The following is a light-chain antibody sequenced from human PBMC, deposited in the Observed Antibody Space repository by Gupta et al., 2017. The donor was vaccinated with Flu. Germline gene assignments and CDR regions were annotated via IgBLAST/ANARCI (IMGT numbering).Light chain of an antibody. CDR1: QSVSSW. V-gene: IGKV1-5*03. J-gene: IGKJ2*01. CDR3: QHEYSFSLT. Sequence: PMTQSPSTLSAFVVDRVTITCRASQSVSSWLACYQQKLGKAPKLLRYRASSLQSGVPSRVSGIGSGTEFTLTISSLQPDDFATYYCQHEYSFSLTFGRGTKVDIK. CDR2: RAS.